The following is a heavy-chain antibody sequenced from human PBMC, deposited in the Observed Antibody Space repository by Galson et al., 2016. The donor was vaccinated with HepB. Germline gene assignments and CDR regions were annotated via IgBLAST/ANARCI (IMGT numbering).Heavy chain of an antibody. V-gene: IGHV3-48*02. D-gene: IGHD2-8*01. CDR3: VRDLPNGARPPHYFDS. J-gene: IGHJ4*02. Sequence: SLRLSCAASGFTFGSYGMNWVRQAPGKGLEWISYVSSSPSPLYYADSVKGRFTISRDNAKNSLYLHMSSLRDEDTAVYFCVRDLPNGARPPHYFDSWGPGTLVTVSS. CDR1: GFTFGSYG. CDR2: VSSSPSPL.